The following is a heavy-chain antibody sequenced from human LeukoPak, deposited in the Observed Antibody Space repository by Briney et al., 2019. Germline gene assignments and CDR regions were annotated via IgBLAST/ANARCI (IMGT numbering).Heavy chain of an antibody. D-gene: IGHD3-3*01. CDR1: GFTFSDYY. CDR3: TRTAPTATFGFRDY. CDR2: IRSKANSYAT. Sequence: GGSLRLSCAASGFTFSDYYMSWIRQAPGKGLEWVGRIRSKANSYATAYAASVKGRFTISRDDSKNTAYLQMNSLKTEDTAVYYCTRTAPTATFGFRDYWGQGTLVTVSS. V-gene: IGHV3-73*01. J-gene: IGHJ4*02.